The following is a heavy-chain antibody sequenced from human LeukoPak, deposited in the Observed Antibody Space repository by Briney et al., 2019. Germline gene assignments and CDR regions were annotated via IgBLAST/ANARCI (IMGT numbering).Heavy chain of an antibody. CDR2: IYYSGST. D-gene: IGHD6-6*01. J-gene: IGHJ6*03. V-gene: IGHV4-39*07. CDR3: ARDSGSSSSAYYYYYYMDV. Sequence: KPSETLSLTCTVSGGSISSSGYYWGWIRQPPGKGLEWIGSIYYSGSTYYNPSLKSRVTISVDTSKNQFSLKLSSVTAADTAVYYCARDSGSSSSAYYYYYYMDVWGKGTTVTVSS. CDR1: GGSISSSGYY.